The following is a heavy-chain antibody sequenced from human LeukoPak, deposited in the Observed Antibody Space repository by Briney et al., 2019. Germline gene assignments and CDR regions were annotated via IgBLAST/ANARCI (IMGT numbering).Heavy chain of an antibody. V-gene: IGHV3-74*01. CDR2: INSDGSRT. Sequence: PGGSLRLSCAASGFTFSRYWMHWVRQGPGKGLVWVSRINSDGSRTSYADSVKGRFTISRDNVKNTLYLQMSTLRAEDTAVYYCGRPREVAGDGGGDAFDIWGQGTMVTVSS. D-gene: IGHD6-19*01. J-gene: IGHJ3*02. CDR3: GRPREVAGDGGGDAFDI. CDR1: GFTFSRYW.